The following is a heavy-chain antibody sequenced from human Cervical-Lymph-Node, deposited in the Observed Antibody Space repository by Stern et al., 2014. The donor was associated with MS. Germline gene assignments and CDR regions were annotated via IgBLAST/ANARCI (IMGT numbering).Heavy chain of an antibody. CDR2: ILHDGSNE. CDR3: AREPYNYDGDGYLDH. V-gene: IGHV3-30-3*01. CDR1: GFNFISYS. J-gene: IGHJ4*02. D-gene: IGHD3-22*01. Sequence: VQLVESGGGVVHPGRSLRLSCAASGFNFISYSMYWVRQAPGKVLEWVAVILHDGSNEYYADSVKGRFTISRDNSKNTVSLQMNSLRVEDTAVYYCAREPYNYDGDGYLDHWGQGTLVTVSS.